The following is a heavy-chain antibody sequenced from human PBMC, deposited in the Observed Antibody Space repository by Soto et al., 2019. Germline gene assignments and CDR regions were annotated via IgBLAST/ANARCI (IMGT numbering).Heavy chain of an antibody. D-gene: IGHD4-17*01. J-gene: IGHJ4*02. CDR3: ARADYGGNSGLDY. CDR1: GCSISRGGYY. V-gene: IGHV4-31*03. CDR2: IYYSGST. Sequence: PXDTLSLTCTVSGCSISRGGYYWSWIRQHPGKGLEWIGYIYYSGSTYYNPSLKSRVTISVDTSNNQFSLTLSSVTAADTAVYYCARADYGGNSGLDYWGQGTLVTVSS.